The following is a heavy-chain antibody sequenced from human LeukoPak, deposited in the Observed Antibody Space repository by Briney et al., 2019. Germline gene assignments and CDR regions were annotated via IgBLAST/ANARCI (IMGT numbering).Heavy chain of an antibody. CDR1: GFTFSTYG. D-gene: IGHD3-22*01. V-gene: IGHV3-30*02. CDR2: IWYDGTNK. CDR3: ASYYDSSGYYYDAFDI. J-gene: IGHJ3*02. Sequence: PGGSLRLSCAASGFTFSTYGMEWVRQAPGKGLEWVALIWYDGTNKYYVDSVKGRFTISRDNSKNTLYLQMNSLRAEDTAVYYCASYYDSSGYYYDAFDIWGQGTMVTVSS.